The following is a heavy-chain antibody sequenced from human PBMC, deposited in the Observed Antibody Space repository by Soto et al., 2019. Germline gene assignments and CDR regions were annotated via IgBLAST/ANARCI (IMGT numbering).Heavy chain of an antibody. CDR3: ARGCRQLRLPANWFDP. J-gene: IGHJ5*02. D-gene: IGHD5-18*01. Sequence: SETLSLTCAVYGGSFSGYYWSWIRQPPGKGLEWIGEINHSVSTNYNPSLKSRVTISVDTSKNQFSLKLSSVTAADTAVYYCARGCRQLRLPANWFDPWGQGTFVTVSS. CDR2: INHSVST. CDR1: GGSFSGYY. V-gene: IGHV4-34*01.